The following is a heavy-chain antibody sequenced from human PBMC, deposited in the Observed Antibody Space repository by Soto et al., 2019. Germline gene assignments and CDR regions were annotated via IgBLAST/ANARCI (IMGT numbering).Heavy chain of an antibody. Sequence: QVQLQQWGAGLLKPSETLSLTCAVYGGSFSGYYWTWIRQPPVTGLEWIGEINHRGSTNYNPSLKSRVTISVDTSKNQFSLKLTSVTAADTAVYYCARDKITGLFDYWGQGTLVTVSS. V-gene: IGHV4-34*01. D-gene: IGHD2-8*02. J-gene: IGHJ4*02. CDR1: GGSFSGYY. CDR3: ARDKITGLFDY. CDR2: INHRGST.